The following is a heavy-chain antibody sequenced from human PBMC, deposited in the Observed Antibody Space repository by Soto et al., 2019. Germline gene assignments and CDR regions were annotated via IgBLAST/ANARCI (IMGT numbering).Heavy chain of an antibody. V-gene: IGHV3-30*18. D-gene: IGHD1-7*01. CDR3: AKDEISKTIRGDAFNF. CDR2: ISYDGSYE. J-gene: IGHJ3*01. Sequence: QVQLVDSGGGVVQPGRSLRLSCAASGFTFSSDGMHLVGQAPGKGLEWVAVISYDGSYEYYVDSLKGRFTISRDNSKNTMYLQMNSLIAEDTAVYYCAKDEISKTIRGDAFNFWGQVTIVTVCS. CDR1: GFTFSSDG.